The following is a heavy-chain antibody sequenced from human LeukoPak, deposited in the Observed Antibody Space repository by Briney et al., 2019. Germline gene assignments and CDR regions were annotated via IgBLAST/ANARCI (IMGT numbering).Heavy chain of an antibody. V-gene: IGHV6-1*01. CDR2: TYYRSKWYN. Sequence: SRTLSLTCAISGDSVSSNSAAWNWIRQSPSRGLEWLGRTYYRSKWYNDYAVSVKSRITINPDTSKNKFSLQLNSVTPEDTAVYYCAREPIAAAGTGGDFDYWGQGTLVTVSS. D-gene: IGHD6-13*01. J-gene: IGHJ4*02. CDR3: AREPIAAAGTGGDFDY. CDR1: GDSVSSNSAA.